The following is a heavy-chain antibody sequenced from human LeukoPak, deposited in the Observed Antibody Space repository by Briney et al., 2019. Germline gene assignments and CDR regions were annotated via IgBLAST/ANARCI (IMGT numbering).Heavy chain of an antibody. Sequence: ASVKVSCKASGYTFTGYYMHWVRQAPGQGLEWMGWINPNSGGTNYAQKFQGWVTMTRDTSISTAYMELSRLRSDDTAVYYCARGPRITIFGVVIWSGSYFDYWGQGTQVTVSS. CDR1: GYTFTGYY. J-gene: IGHJ4*02. D-gene: IGHD3-3*01. V-gene: IGHV1-2*04. CDR3: ARGPRITIFGVVIWSGSYFDY. CDR2: INPNSGGT.